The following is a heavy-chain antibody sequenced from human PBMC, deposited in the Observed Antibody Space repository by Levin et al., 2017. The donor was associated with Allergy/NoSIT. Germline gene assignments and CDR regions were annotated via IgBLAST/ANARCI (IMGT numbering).Heavy chain of an antibody. V-gene: IGHV3-64D*06. CDR1: GFTFSSYA. J-gene: IGHJ4*02. CDR3: VISSVWGYCSGGSCYTDY. CDR2: ISSNGGST. Sequence: PGESLKISCSASGFTFSSYAMHWVRQAPGKGLEYVSAISSNGGSTYYADSVKGRFTISRDNSKNTLYLQMSSLRAEDTAVYYCVISSVWGYCSGGSCYTDYWGQGTLVTVSS. D-gene: IGHD2-15*01.